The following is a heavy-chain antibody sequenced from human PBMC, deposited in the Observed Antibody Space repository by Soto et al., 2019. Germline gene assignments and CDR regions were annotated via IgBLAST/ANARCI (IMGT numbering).Heavy chain of an antibody. CDR1: GFTFNNYA. V-gene: IGHV3-23*01. CDR2: ISGGGDVT. D-gene: IGHD3-10*01. CDR3: AKGRGGSGSLTPRVDF. J-gene: IGHJ4*02. Sequence: EVQLLESGGGLVQPGGSLRLSCAASGFTFNNYAMTWVRQAPGKGLEWVSAISGGGDVTSYADSVKGRFTVSRDGSKNTLYLQMRSLRAADTSLYYCAKGRGGSGSLTPRVDFWGQGTLVTVSS.